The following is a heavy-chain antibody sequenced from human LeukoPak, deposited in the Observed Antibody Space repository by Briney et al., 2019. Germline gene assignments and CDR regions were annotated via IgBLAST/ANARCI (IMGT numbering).Heavy chain of an antibody. D-gene: IGHD2/OR15-2a*01. Sequence: PGGSLRLSCAASGFTFSSYVMHWVRQAPGKGLEWVAVISYDGSNKYYADSVKGRFTISRDNSKNTLYLQIKSLRVEDTAVYYCASPYSIGLQRVSISSHDAFDIWGQGTMVTVSS. V-gene: IGHV3-30-3*01. J-gene: IGHJ3*02. CDR1: GFTFSSYV. CDR2: ISYDGSNK. CDR3: ASPYSIGLQRVSISSHDAFDI.